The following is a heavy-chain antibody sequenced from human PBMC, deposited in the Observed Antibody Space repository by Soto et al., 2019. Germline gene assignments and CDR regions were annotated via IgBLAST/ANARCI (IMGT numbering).Heavy chain of an antibody. J-gene: IGHJ6*02. CDR1: GYTFTSYY. D-gene: IGHD3-3*01. Sequence: QVQLVQSGAEVKKPGASVKVSCKASGYTFTSYYMHWVRQAPGQGLEWMGIINPSGGSTSYAQKFQGRVTMTRDTSTSTVYMELSSLRSEDTAVYYCASNHATSRFWSSYYYYGMDVWGQGTTVTVSS. CDR2: INPSGGST. CDR3: ASNHATSRFWSSYYYYGMDV. V-gene: IGHV1-46*01.